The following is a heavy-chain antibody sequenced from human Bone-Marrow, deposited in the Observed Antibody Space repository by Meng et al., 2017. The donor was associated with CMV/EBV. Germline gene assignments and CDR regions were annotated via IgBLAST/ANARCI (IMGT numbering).Heavy chain of an antibody. CDR2: IIPILGIA. Sequence: SVKVSCKASGGTFSSYTISWVRQAPGQGLEWMGRIIPILGIANYAQKFQGRVTITADKSTSTAYMELSSLRSEDTAVYYCARDIQVGLPRENNWFDPWGQGTLVTFSS. CDR1: GGTFSSYT. V-gene: IGHV1-69*04. CDR3: ARDIQVGLPRENNWFDP. D-gene: IGHD2-21*01. J-gene: IGHJ5*02.